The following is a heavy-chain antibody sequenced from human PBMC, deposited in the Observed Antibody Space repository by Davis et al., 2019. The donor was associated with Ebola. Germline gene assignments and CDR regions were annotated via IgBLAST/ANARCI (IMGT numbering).Heavy chain of an antibody. V-gene: IGHV1-2*02. D-gene: IGHD2-2*01. CDR3: ARESGYCSSTSCSKQSFDY. CDR2: INPNTDDR. Sequence: ASVTVSCKTSGYIFTGSYMHWVRQAPGQGLEWMGWINPNTDDRGYVQKFQDRVTMTRDTSINTVYMQLRGVTSDDTAVYFCARESGYCSSTSCSKQSFDYWGQGTLVTVSS. J-gene: IGHJ4*02. CDR1: GYIFTGSY.